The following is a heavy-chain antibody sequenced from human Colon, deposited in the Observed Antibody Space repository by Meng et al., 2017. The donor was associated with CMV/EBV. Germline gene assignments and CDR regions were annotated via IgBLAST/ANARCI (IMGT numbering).Heavy chain of an antibody. Sequence: ASVKVSCKASGYTFTSYYMHWVRQAPGQGLEWMGIINPSGGSTSYAQKFQGRVTMTRDTSTSTVYMELSSLRSEDTAVYYCARGLLRFLEWFSPYYYYGMDVWGQGTTVTVSS. CDR2: INPSGGST. V-gene: IGHV1-46*01. D-gene: IGHD3-3*01. J-gene: IGHJ6*02. CDR3: ARGLLRFLEWFSPYYYYGMDV. CDR1: GYTFTSYY.